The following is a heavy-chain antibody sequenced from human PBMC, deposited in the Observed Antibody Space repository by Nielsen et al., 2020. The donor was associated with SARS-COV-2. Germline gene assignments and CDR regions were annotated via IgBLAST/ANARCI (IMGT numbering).Heavy chain of an antibody. CDR3: ARETIDHTSSFIDY. Sequence: GGSLRLSCAASGFIFTSHAMHWVRQAPGQGLEWMTIISYDGTEHYADSVRGRFTISRDNSKNTVYLQMNSLKVEDTAVYFCARETIDHTSSFIDYWGQGILVTVSS. D-gene: IGHD2-2*01. J-gene: IGHJ4*02. V-gene: IGHV3-30*04. CDR2: ISYDGTE. CDR1: GFIFTSHA.